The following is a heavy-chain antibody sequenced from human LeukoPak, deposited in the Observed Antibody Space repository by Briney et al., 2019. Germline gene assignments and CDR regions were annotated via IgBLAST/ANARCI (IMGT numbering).Heavy chain of an antibody. D-gene: IGHD3-10*01. Sequence: ASVTVSCKASGYTFTGYYMHWVRQAPGQGLEWMGWINPNSGGTNYAQKFQGRVTMTRDTSISTAYMELSRLRSDDTAVYYCARQSPMVRGVLFDPWGQGTLVTVSS. CDR2: INPNSGGT. CDR3: ARQSPMVRGVLFDP. J-gene: IGHJ5*02. CDR1: GYTFTGYY. V-gene: IGHV1-2*02.